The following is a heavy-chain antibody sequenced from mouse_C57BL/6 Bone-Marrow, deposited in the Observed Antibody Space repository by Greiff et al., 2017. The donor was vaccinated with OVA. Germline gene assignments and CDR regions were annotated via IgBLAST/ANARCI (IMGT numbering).Heavy chain of an antibody. CDR2: INPGSGGT. D-gene: IGHD1-1*01. CDR1: GYAFTNYL. CDR3: ARRPYYGSSYWYFDV. J-gene: IGHJ1*03. V-gene: IGHV1-54*01. Sequence: QVQLQQSGAELVRPGTSVKVSCKASGYAFTNYLIEWVKQRPGQGLEWIGVINPGSGGTNYNEKFKGKATLTADKSSSTAYMQLSSLTSEDSAVYFCARRPYYGSSYWYFDVWGTGTTGTVSS.